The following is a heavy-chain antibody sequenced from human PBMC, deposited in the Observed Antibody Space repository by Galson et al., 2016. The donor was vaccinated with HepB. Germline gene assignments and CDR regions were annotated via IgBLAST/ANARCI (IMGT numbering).Heavy chain of an antibody. CDR1: GLSLTTSGVG. J-gene: IGHJ6*02. CDR2: ILWDADK. CDR3: AHFYYCMDV. V-gene: IGHV2-5*02. Sequence: PALVKPPPTLTLTCTFSGLSLTTSGVGVGWIRQPPGRALEWHTLILWDADKRYNPFLKSRLTIAKETSKNQVVLRMANVDPVDTATYYCAHFYYCMDVWGQGTTVTVSS.